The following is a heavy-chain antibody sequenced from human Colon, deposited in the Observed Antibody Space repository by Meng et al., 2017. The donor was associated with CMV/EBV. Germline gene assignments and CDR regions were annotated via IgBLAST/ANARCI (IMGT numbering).Heavy chain of an antibody. CDR2: IYSETTGSST. D-gene: IGHD1-1*01. V-gene: IGHV3-48*03. CDR3: ARQNWND. J-gene: IGHJ4*02. CDR1: GFTFNNFE. Sequence: GESLKISCAASGFTFNNFEINWVRQAPGKGLEWVSMIYSETTGSSTYYGASVRGRFTISRDKSKNSVYLQMNNLRSEDTAVYYCARQNWNDWGQGTLVTVSS.